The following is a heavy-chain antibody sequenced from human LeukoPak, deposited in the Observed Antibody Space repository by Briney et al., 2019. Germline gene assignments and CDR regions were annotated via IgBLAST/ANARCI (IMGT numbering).Heavy chain of an antibody. J-gene: IGHJ4*02. CDR1: GFTFSNYP. CDR3: TSEVTTDY. Sequence: GGSLRLSCSASGFTFSNYPMHWVRQAPGKGLEWVGRIKRKTDGGTTDYAAPVKGRFTISRDDSKNTLYLQMNSLKTEDTAVYYCTSEVTTDYWGQGTLVTVSS. V-gene: IGHV3-15*01. D-gene: IGHD4-17*01. CDR2: IKRKTDGGTT.